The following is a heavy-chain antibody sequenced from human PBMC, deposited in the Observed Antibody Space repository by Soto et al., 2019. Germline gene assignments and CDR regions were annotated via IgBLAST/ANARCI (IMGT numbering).Heavy chain of an antibody. V-gene: IGHV1-2*02. CDR1: GYPVTAYY. D-gene: IGHD3-3*01. Sequence: QLHLVQSGAVVKKPGASVTVSCSASGYPVTAYYMHWVRQAPGRGLEWMGGINPATGAAKYTQTFRDRVTMPRDTSTSTVFMELIGLTSDDTAVFYCARGGGVGVAGSAAFDMWGQGTLVTVSS. CDR2: INPATGAA. J-gene: IGHJ3*02. CDR3: ARGGGVGVAGSAAFDM.